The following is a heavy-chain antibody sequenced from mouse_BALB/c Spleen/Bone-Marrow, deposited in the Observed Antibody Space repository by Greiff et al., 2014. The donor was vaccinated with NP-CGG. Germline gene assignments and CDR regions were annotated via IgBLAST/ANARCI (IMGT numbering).Heavy chain of an antibody. D-gene: IGHD1-1*01. CDR3: TRSNYGYWYFDV. J-gene: IGHJ1*01. CDR2: INPSNGGT. Sequence: QVQLQQSGAELVKPGASVKLSCKASGYSFTNYYMYWVKRRPGQGLEWIGEINPSNGGTNFNEKFKNKATLTVDKSSSTAYTQRSSLTSEDSAVYYCTRSNYGYWYFDVWGAGTTVTVSS. V-gene: IGHV1S81*02. CDR1: GYSFTNYY.